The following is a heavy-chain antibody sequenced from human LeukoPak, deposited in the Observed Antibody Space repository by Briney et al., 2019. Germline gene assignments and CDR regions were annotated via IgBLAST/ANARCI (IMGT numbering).Heavy chain of an antibody. V-gene: IGHV4-39*07. CDR2: IYTSGST. CDR1: GGSISSSSYY. J-gene: IGHJ3*02. CDR3: ARTLDYDILTGSPSDAFDI. D-gene: IGHD3-9*01. Sequence: SETLSLTCTVSGGSISSSSYYWGWIRQPPGKGLEWIGSIYTSGSTNYNPSLKSRVTMSVDTSKNQFSLKLSSVTAADTAVYYCARTLDYDILTGSPSDAFDIWGQGTMVTVSS.